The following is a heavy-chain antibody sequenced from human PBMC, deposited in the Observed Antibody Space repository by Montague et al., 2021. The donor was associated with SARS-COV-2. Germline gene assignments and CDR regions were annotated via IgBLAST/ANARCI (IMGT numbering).Heavy chain of an antibody. J-gene: IGHJ5*02. D-gene: IGHD2-8*01. V-gene: IGHV6-1*01. CDR2: TYYRSKWYN. Sequence: SAISGDSVSSNRAAWNWIRQSPSRGLEWLGRTYYRSKWYNDYAVSVKSRITINPDTSKNQFSLQLNSVTPEDTAVYYCARDDPYCTNGVCYTGNWFDPWGQGTLVTVSP. CDR3: ARDDPYCTNGVCYTGNWFDP. CDR1: GDSVSSNRAA.